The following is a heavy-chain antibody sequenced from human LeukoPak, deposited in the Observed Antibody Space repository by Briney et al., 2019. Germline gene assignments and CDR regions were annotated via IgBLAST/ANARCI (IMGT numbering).Heavy chain of an antibody. Sequence: GGSLRLSCAASGFTFSSYGMHWVRQAPGKGLEWVAVIWYDGSNKYYADSVKGRFTISRDNSKNTLYLQMNSLRAEDTAVYYCAKDSLRFLEWLLYGGFDYWGQGTLVTVSS. CDR2: IWYDGSNK. D-gene: IGHD3-3*01. CDR3: AKDSLRFLEWLLYGGFDY. CDR1: GFTFSSYG. J-gene: IGHJ4*02. V-gene: IGHV3-33*06.